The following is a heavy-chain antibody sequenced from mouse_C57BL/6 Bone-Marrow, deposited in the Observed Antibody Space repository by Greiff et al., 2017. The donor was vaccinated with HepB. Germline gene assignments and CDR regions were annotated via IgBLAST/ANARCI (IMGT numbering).Heavy chain of an antibody. CDR3: ARGITTSPYYAMDY. V-gene: IGHV2-2*01. CDR1: GFSLTSYG. J-gene: IGHJ4*01. D-gene: IGHD2-4*01. CDR2: IWSGGST. Sequence: VQLVESGPGLVQPSQSLSITCTVSGFSLTSYGVHWVRQSPGKGLEWLGVIWSGGSTDYNAAFISRLSISKDNSKSQVFFKMNSLQADDTAIYYCARGITTSPYYAMDYWGQGTSVTVSS.